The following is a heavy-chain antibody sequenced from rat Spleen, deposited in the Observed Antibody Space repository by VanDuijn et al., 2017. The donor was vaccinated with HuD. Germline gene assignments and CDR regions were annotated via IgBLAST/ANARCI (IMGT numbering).Heavy chain of an antibody. CDR2: ISPSGGAT. V-gene: IGHV5-25*01. CDR3: ARQDTSGYSNWFAY. D-gene: IGHD4-3*01. J-gene: IGHJ3*01. CDR1: GFTFRNYD. Sequence: EVQLVESGGDLVQPGRSLKVSCAASGFTFRNYDMAWVRQAPTKGLEWVASISPSGGATYYRDSVKGRFTVSRDNAKSTLYLQMDSLRSEDTATYYCARQDTSGYSNWFAYWGKGTLVTVSS.